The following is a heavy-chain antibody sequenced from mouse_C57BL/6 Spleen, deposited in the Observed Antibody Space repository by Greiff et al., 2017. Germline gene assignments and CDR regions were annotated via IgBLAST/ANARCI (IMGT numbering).Heavy chain of an antibody. CDR3: AREEEDYYGSSYGYYAMDY. Sequence: EVKLQESGPELVKPGDSVKISCKASGYSFTGYFMNWVMQSHGKSLEWIGRINPYNGDTFYNQKFKGKATLTVDKSSSTAHMELRRLTSEDTAVYYCAREEEDYYGSSYGYYAMDYWGQGTSVTVSS. CDR1: GYSFTGYF. CDR2: INPYNGDT. V-gene: IGHV1-20*01. J-gene: IGHJ4*01. D-gene: IGHD1-1*01.